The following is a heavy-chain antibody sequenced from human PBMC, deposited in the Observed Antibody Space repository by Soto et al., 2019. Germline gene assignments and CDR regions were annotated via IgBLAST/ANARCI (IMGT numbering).Heavy chain of an antibody. J-gene: IGHJ4*02. V-gene: IGHV3-23*01. CDR1: GFTFSSYP. Sequence: GGSLRLSCAAPGFTFSSYPMTWVRQALGKGLEWVSAISGSGGSTYYADSVKGRFTISRDNSKNTLYLQMNSLRAEDTAVYHCAKAGYSHGNPWFDYWGQGTLVTVSS. CDR3: AKAGYSHGNPWFDY. CDR2: ISGSGGST. D-gene: IGHD5-18*01.